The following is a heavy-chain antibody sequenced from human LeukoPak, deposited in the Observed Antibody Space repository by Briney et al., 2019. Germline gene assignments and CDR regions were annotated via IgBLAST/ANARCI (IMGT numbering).Heavy chain of an antibody. CDR2: ISSSGSTI. D-gene: IGHD3-22*01. Sequence: GGSLRLSCAASGFTFSDYYMSWIRQAPGKGLEYIVFISSSGSTIYYADSVKGRFTISRDNAKNSLYLQMNSLRAEDTAVYYCARHPACYYDEPPCPFDYWGQGTLVTVSS. CDR1: GFTFSDYY. V-gene: IGHV3-11*04. CDR3: ARHPACYYDEPPCPFDY. J-gene: IGHJ4*02.